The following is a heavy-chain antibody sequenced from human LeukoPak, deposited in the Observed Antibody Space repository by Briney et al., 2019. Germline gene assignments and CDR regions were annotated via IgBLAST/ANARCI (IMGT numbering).Heavy chain of an antibody. CDR3: AKGTGDTAYYFDF. V-gene: IGHV3-23*01. CDR1: GFTFSSYS. J-gene: IGHJ4*02. CDR2: IRVSGST. D-gene: IGHD7-27*01. Sequence: GGALRLSCAASGFTFSSYSMNWVRQAPGKGLEWVSGIRVSGSTYYPDSVTGRFTISRDNSENTLYLQMSGLRAEDTAIYYCAKGTGDTAYYFDFWGQGVLVTVSS.